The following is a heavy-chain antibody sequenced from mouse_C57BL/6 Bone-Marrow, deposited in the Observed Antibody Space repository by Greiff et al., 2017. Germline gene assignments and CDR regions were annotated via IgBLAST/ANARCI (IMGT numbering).Heavy chain of an antibody. CDR1: GYTFTSYW. V-gene: IGHV1-69*01. CDR2: IDPSDSYT. D-gene: IGHD2-3*01. J-gene: IGHJ1*03. CDR3: ARERDGRYWYFDV. Sequence: VQLQQPGAELVMPGASVKLSCKASGYTFTSYWMHWVKQRPGQGLEWIGEIDPSDSYTTYNQKFKGKSTLTVDKSSSTAYMQLSSLTSEDSAVYYCARERDGRYWYFDVWGTGTTVTVSS.